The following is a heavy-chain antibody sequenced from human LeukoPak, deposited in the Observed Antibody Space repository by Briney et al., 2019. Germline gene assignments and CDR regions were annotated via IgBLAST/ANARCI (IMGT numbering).Heavy chain of an antibody. CDR2: IKQDGSEK. J-gene: IGHJ4*02. Sequence: GGSLRLSCAASGFTFSSYWMSWVRQALEKGLEWVANIKQDGSEKYYVDSVKGRFTISRDNAKNSLYLQMNSLRAEDTAVYFCARDYGGNPGKYWGQGTLATVSS. CDR1: GFTFSSYW. CDR3: ARDYGGNPGKY. D-gene: IGHD4-23*01. V-gene: IGHV3-7*01.